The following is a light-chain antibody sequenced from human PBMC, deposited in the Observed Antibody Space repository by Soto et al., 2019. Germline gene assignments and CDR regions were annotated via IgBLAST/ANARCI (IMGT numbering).Light chain of an antibody. CDR3: QQYNSYPLT. V-gene: IGKV1-5*03. J-gene: IGKJ4*01. CDR1: QSISSR. CDR2: KAS. Sequence: IRMTQSPSTLSVSAGERATLTCRASQSISSRLAWYQQKPGKAPKLLIYKASSLESGVPSRFSGSGSGTEFTLTISSLQPDDFAAYYCQQYNSYPLTFGGGTKVDIK.